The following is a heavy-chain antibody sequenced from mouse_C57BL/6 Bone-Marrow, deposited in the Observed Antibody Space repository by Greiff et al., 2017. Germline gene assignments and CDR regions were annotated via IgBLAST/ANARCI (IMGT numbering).Heavy chain of an antibody. CDR1: GYAFTNYL. CDR3: ALTGHWYFDV. CDR2: INPGSGGT. V-gene: IGHV1-54*01. Sequence: QVQLQQSGAELVRPGTSVKVSCKASGYAFTNYLIEWVKQRPGQGLEWIGVINPGSGGTNYNEKFKGKATLTADKSSSTAYMQLSSLTSEDSAVYFCALTGHWYFDVWGTGPRSPAPQ. D-gene: IGHD4-1*01. J-gene: IGHJ1*03.